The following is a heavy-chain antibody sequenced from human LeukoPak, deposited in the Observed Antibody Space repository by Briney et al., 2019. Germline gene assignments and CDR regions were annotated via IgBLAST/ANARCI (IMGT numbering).Heavy chain of an antibody. J-gene: IGHJ4*02. CDR3: ARDLMGWDLHYFDY. CDR2: ISGSSSYI. CDR1: GFTFSSYS. Sequence: GGSLRPSCAASGFTFSSYSMNWVRQAPGKGLEWVSCISGSSSYIYSADSVKGRFTISRHNAKNSLYLQMHSLRAEDTAVYYCARDLMGWDLHYFDYWGQGTLVTVSS. V-gene: IGHV3-21*01. D-gene: IGHD1-26*01.